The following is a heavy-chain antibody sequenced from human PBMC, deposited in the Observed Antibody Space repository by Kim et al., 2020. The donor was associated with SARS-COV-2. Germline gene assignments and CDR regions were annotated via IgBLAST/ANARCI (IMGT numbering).Heavy chain of an antibody. D-gene: IGHD5-12*01. CDR3: ARERRRDGYN. CDR1: GGTFSSYA. Sequence: SVKVSCKASGGTFSSYAISWVRQAPGQGLEWTGGIIPIFSTANYAQKFQGRVTITADESTSTAYMELSSLRSEDTAVYYCARERRRDGYNWGQGTLVTVSS. J-gene: IGHJ4*02. CDR2: IIPIFSTA. V-gene: IGHV1-69*13.